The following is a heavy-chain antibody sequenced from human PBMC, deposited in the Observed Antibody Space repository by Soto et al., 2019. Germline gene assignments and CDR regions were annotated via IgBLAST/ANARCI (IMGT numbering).Heavy chain of an antibody. V-gene: IGHV3-33*01. CDR2: IWYDGSNK. CDR3: ARDRVRDYDQ. CDR1: GFTFSSYV. Sequence: SLRLSCAASGFTFSSYVMRFVRQAPGKGLEWVAVIWYDGSNKYYADSVKGRFTISRDNSKNTLYLQMNSLRAEDTAVYYCARDRVRDYDQWGKGTTVTVSS. D-gene: IGHD4-17*01. J-gene: IGHJ6*04.